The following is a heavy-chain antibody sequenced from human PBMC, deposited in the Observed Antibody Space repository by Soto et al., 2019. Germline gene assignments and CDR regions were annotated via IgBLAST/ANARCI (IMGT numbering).Heavy chain of an antibody. CDR2: IKTNSDGGTV. D-gene: IGHD2-2*01. Sequence: GGSLRLCCAASGFTFSNAWMSWVRQAPGKGLEWIGRIKTNSDGGTVDYASPVKGRFTISRDDSKSMLYLDLNSLKTEDTGVYFCATVYCATTSCYAPFDYWGKGTLVTVS. CDR1: GFTFSNAW. J-gene: IGHJ4*02. CDR3: ATVYCATTSCYAPFDY. V-gene: IGHV3-15*01.